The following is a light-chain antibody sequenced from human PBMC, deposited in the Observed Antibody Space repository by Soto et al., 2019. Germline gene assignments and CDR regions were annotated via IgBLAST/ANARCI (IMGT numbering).Light chain of an antibody. CDR2: GND. CDR1: SSNIGADYD. V-gene: IGLV1-40*01. J-gene: IGLJ3*02. Sequence: QSALTQPPSVSGAPGQRVTISCTGSSSNIGADYDVNWYQQFPGTAPKLLIYGNDNRPSGVPDRFSGSKSGTSASLAISGLQSEDEADYYCAVWDDSLNGWVFGGGTKLTVL. CDR3: AVWDDSLNGWV.